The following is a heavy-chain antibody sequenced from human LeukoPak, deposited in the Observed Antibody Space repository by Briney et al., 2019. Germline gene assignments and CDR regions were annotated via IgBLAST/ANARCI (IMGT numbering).Heavy chain of an antibody. J-gene: IGHJ6*02. Sequence: GGSLRLSCAASGFTFSSYGMHWVRQAPGKGLEWVALIWYDGTNKYYADSVKGRFTISRDNSKNTMYLQMNSLRVEDTAVYYCARDPLYSSSYYYYYYGMDVWGQGTTVTVSS. V-gene: IGHV3-33*01. CDR1: GFTFSSYG. CDR2: IWYDGTNK. CDR3: ARDPLYSSSYYYYYYGMDV. D-gene: IGHD6-6*01.